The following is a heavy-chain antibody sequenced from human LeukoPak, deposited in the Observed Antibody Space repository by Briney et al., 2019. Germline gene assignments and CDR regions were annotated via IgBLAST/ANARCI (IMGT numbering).Heavy chain of an antibody. CDR3: ARHPGYYDSSGYYVSAFDI. D-gene: IGHD3-22*01. CDR1: GGSISNYY. J-gene: IGHJ3*02. V-gene: IGHV4-59*01. Sequence: SETLSLTCTVSGGSISNYYWSWIRQPPGKGLEWIGYIYYSGNTNYNPSLKSRVTISVDTSKNQFSLKLNSVTAADTAVYYCARHPGYYDSSGYYVSAFDIWGQGTMVTVSS. CDR2: IYYSGNT.